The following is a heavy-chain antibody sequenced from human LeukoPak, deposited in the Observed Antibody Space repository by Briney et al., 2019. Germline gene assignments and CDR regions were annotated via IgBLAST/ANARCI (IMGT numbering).Heavy chain of an antibody. J-gene: IGHJ4*02. CDR1: GFTLSDCD. D-gene: IGHD6-25*01. V-gene: IGHV3-21*01. CDR3: GRAFPPLRTAAGDY. Sequence: GGSLRLSCTASGFTLSDCDMNWFRQAPGKGLEWVSSISYRTSHIYYADSVKGRFTISRDNAKNSLYLQIDSLRAEDTAVYFCGRAFPPLRTAAGDYWGQGTLVTVSS. CDR2: ISYRTSHI.